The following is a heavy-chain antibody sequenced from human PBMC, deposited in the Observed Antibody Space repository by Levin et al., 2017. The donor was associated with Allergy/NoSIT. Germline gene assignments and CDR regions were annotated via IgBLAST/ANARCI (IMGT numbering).Heavy chain of an antibody. D-gene: IGHD5-12*01. J-gene: IGHJ4*02. CDR2: ISPDGSHT. CDR1: GFTFSTYF. CDR3: AGGYGGYRADY. Sequence: ETLSLTCAASGFTFSTYFLHWVRQAPGKGLVWVSRISPDGSHTDYADSVKGRFTISRDNAKNTLYLQMNSLGAEDTAVYYCAGGYGGYRADYWGQGTLVTVSS. V-gene: IGHV3-74*01.